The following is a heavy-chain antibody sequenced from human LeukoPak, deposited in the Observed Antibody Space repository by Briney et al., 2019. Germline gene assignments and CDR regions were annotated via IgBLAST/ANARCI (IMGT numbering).Heavy chain of an antibody. CDR3: AREKYSGSLRDY. D-gene: IGHD1-26*01. V-gene: IGHV3-74*01. J-gene: IGHJ4*02. CDR1: GFTFSSYW. CDR2: INSDGSST. Sequence: GGSLRLSCAASGFTFSSYWMHWVRQAPGKGLVWVSRINSDGSSTSYADSVKGRFTISRDNAKNTLYLQMNSLRAEDTAVYYCAREKYSGSLRDYWGQETLVTVSS.